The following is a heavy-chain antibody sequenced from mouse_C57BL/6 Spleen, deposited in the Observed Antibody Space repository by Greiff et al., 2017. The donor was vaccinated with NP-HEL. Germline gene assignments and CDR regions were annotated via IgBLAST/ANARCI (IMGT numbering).Heavy chain of an antibody. J-gene: IGHJ4*01. D-gene: IGHD2-3*01. CDR2: IRNKANGYTT. Sequence: EVKLEESGGGLVQPGGSLSLSCAASGFTFTDYYMSWVRQPPGKALEWLGFIRNKANGYTTEYSASVKGRFTISRDNSQSILYLQMNALRAEDSATYYCARSDGHYAMDYWGQGTSVTVSS. CDR1: GFTFTDYY. CDR3: ARSDGHYAMDY. V-gene: IGHV7-3*01.